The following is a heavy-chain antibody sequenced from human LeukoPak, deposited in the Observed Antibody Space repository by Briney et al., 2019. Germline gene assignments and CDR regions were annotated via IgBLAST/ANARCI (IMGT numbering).Heavy chain of an antibody. CDR1: GFTFSSYA. D-gene: IGHD2-15*01. CDR3: AKSKGLAATRYGYYFDY. J-gene: IGHJ4*02. Sequence: PGGSLRLSCAASGFTFSSYAMSWVRQAPGKGLEWVSAISGSGGSTYYADSVKGRFTISRDNSKNTLYLQMNSQRAEDTAVYYCAKSKGLAATRYGYYFDYWGQGTLVTVSS. CDR2: ISGSGGST. V-gene: IGHV3-23*01.